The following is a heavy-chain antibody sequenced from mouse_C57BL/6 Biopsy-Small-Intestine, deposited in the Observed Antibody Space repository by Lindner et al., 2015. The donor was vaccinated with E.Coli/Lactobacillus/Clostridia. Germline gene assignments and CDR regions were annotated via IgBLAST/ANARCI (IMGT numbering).Heavy chain of an antibody. J-gene: IGHJ4*01. CDR1: GYTFTGFY. D-gene: IGHD1-3*01. CDR2: INPKSGST. V-gene: IGHV1-64*01. CDR3: ASVLYNTPLATDY. Sequence: SVKVSCKTSGYTFTGFYMLWVRQAPGQGLEWMGWINPKSGSTHYAQKFQGRVTMTRDTSISTAYMELSSLRSDDTAVYYCASVLYNTPLATDYWGQGTLVTVSS.